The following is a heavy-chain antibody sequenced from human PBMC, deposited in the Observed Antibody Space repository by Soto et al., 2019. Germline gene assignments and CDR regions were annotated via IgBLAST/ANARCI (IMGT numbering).Heavy chain of an antibody. CDR3: AKGEGFLDY. CDR1: GYTFINYG. J-gene: IGHJ4*02. D-gene: IGHD2-15*01. Sequence: QVQLVQSGAEVKKPGASVKVSCKASGYTFINYGITWVRQAPGQGLEWMGWITPYNGNTNYAQKPQGRVTMTTDTPTSNAHMEVRSLRSDDTAVYYCAKGEGFLDYWGQGTLVTVSS. CDR2: ITPYNGNT. V-gene: IGHV1-18*01.